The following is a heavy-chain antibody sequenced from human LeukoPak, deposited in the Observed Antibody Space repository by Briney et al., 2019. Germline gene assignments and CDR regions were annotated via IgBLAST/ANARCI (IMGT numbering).Heavy chain of an antibody. CDR1: GFTFSSYS. CDR2: ISNDGGGT. V-gene: IGHV3-23*01. D-gene: IGHD3-22*01. CDR3: AKGGSGYFLDL. J-gene: IGHJ5*02. Sequence: PGGSLRLSCAASGFTFSSYSMNWVRQAPGKGLEWVSAISNDGGGTTYADFVKGRFTISRDNSKNTLFLQMNSLRGEDTALYYCAKGGSGYFLDLWGQGTLVTVSS.